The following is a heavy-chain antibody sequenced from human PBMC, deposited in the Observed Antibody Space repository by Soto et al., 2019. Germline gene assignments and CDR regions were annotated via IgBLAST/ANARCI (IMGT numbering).Heavy chain of an antibody. CDR3: AKPRQPSRGSYCTDY. CDR2: ISYDGSNQ. CDR1: KFTFSTYA. Sequence: GGSLRLSCAASKFTFSTYAMEWGRQAPRKGLEWVALISYDGSNQYYADSVSGRFTISRDNSNDTLYLQMNSLRPEDTGIYYCAKPRQPSRGSYCTDYWGRGNLVTV. V-gene: IGHV3-30*18. D-gene: IGHD3-22*01. J-gene: IGHJ4*02.